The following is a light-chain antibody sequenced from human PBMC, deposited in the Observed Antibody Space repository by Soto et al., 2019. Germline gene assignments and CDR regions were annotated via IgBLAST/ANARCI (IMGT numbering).Light chain of an antibody. CDR2: DAS. CDR3: QQYENLPIT. J-gene: IGKJ5*01. V-gene: IGKV1-33*01. Sequence: DIQMTQSPSSLSASVGDRVTITCQASLDIITLLNWYQEKPGQTPKLLIFDASNLEVGVPSRLSGGGSGTHFTLTITSLQPEDVATYYCQQYENLPITFGQGTRLEIK. CDR1: LDIITL.